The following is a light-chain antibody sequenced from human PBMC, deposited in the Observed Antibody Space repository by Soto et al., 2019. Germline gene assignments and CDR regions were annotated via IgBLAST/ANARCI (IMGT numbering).Light chain of an antibody. J-gene: IGKJ4*01. CDR3: QHYNNCPLT. V-gene: IGKV3-15*01. Sequence: EIVMTQSPATLSVSPGERATLSCRASHSVSSNLAWYQQKPGQGPRLLIYGASTSATGIPARFSGSGSGTEFTLNLSSLQSDDFAVSYCQHYNNCPLTFGGGTKVEIK. CDR2: GAS. CDR1: HSVSSN.